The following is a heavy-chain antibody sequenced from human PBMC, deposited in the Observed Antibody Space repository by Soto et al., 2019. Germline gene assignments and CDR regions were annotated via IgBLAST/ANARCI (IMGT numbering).Heavy chain of an antibody. J-gene: IGHJ4*02. Sequence: QVQLVQSGADVKKPGASVKVSCKASGYTFIVYDINWVRQATGQGLEWMGWMNPNSGNTVYAQKFQGRITMTRNTSINTAYMELSSLTSEDTAVYYCARPYSGYDWGTVDSWGQGTQVTVSS. CDR1: GYTFIVYD. V-gene: IGHV1-8*01. D-gene: IGHD5-12*01. CDR3: ARPYSGYDWGTVDS. CDR2: MNPNSGNT.